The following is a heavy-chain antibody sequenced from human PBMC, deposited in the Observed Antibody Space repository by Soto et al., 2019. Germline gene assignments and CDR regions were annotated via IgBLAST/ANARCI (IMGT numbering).Heavy chain of an antibody. J-gene: IGHJ4*02. CDR3: ARGLQEPPPAPYEY. Sequence: EVQLVESGGGLVQPGGSLRLSCAATGFTVSSNYMSWVRQAVGKGLEGVSVIYSGGSTYYADSVKGRFTISRDNSKNTLYPQLNTLRAEDTAVYNYARGLQEPPPAPYEYWDQAYLVTVSS. D-gene: IGHD2-2*01. CDR1: GFTVSSNY. CDR2: IYSGGST. V-gene: IGHV3-66*01.